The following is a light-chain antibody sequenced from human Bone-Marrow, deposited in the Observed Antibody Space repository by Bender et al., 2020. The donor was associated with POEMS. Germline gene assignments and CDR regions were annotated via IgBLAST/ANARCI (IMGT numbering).Light chain of an antibody. Sequence: QSVLTQPPSASGTPGQRVTISCAGSSSNIGTHDVFWYQQLPGTAPKILIYRSNQRPSGVPDRFSGSKSGNTASLTISGLQAEDEADYYCCSYAGSSDTFGDVVFGGGTKLTVL. CDR1: SSNIGTHD. CDR2: RSN. V-gene: IGLV1-47*01. J-gene: IGLJ2*01. CDR3: CSYAGSSDTFGDVV.